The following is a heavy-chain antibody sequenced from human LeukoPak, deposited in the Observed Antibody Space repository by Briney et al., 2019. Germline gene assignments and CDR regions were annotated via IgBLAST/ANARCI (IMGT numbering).Heavy chain of an antibody. CDR3: ASLAADYYGSGSYYYPRSDAFDI. CDR2: ISGSGGST. Sequence: GGTLRLSCAASGFTFSSYGMSWVRQAPGKGLEWVSAISGSGGSTYYADSVKGRFTISRDNSKNTLYLQMNSLRAEDTAVYYCASLAADYYGSGSYYYPRSDAFDIWGQGTMVTVSS. CDR1: GFTFSSYG. V-gene: IGHV3-23*01. J-gene: IGHJ3*02. D-gene: IGHD3-10*01.